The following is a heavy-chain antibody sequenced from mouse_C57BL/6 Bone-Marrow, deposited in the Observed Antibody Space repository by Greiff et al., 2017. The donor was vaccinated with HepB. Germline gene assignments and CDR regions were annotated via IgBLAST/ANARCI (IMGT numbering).Heavy chain of an antibody. V-gene: IGHV5-2*01. CDR1: EYEFPSHD. Sequence: EVQLQESGGGLVQPGESLKLSCESNEYEFPSHDMSWVRKTPEKRLELVAAIHSDGGSTYYPDTMERRFIISRDNTKKTLDLQRSRLRSDDTALYDCARKRKTAQVLFAYWGQGTLVTVSA. D-gene: IGHD3-2*02. CDR3: ARKRKTAQVLFAY. J-gene: IGHJ3*01. CDR2: IHSDGGST.